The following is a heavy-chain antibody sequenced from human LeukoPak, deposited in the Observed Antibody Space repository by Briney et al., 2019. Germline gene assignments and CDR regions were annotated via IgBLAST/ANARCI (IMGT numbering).Heavy chain of an antibody. J-gene: IGHJ6*02. D-gene: IGHD2-8*01. V-gene: IGHV1-69*13. Sequence: ASVKVSCKASGGTFSSYASSWVRQAPGQGLEWMGGIIPIFGTANYAQKFQGRVTITADESTSTAYMELSSLRSEDTAVYYCAREDGRYYGMDVWGQGTTVTVTS. CDR3: AREDGRYYGMDV. CDR2: IIPIFGTA. CDR1: GGTFSSYA.